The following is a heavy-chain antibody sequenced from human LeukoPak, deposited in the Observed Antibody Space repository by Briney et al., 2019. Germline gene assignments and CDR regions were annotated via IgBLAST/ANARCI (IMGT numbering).Heavy chain of an antibody. J-gene: IGHJ4*02. Sequence: GGFLRLSCAASGFTFSSYAMNWVRQAPGKGLEWVSVISSSGGTTYYSDSVKGRFIISRDNSKNTLYLQMNSLRAEDTAVYYCAKAGIAVPATPEYCGQGTQVTVSS. CDR1: GFTFSSYA. V-gene: IGHV3-23*01. CDR2: ISSSGGTT. D-gene: IGHD6-19*01. CDR3: AKAGIAVPATPEY.